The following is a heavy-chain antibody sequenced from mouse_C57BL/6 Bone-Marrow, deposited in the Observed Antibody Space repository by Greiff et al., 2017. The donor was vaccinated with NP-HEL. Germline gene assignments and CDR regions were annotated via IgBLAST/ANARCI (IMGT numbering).Heavy chain of an antibody. CDR2: IYPRSGNT. V-gene: IGHV1-81*01. J-gene: IGHJ3*01. CDR1: GYTFTSYG. CDR3: ARKEIYDGYSAWFAY. D-gene: IGHD2-3*01. Sequence: VQLQQSGAELARPGASVKLSCKASGYTFTSYGISWVKQRTGQGLEWIGEIYPRSGNTYYNEKFKGKATLTADKSSSTAYMELRSLTSEDSAVYFCARKEIYDGYSAWFAYWGQGTLVTVSA.